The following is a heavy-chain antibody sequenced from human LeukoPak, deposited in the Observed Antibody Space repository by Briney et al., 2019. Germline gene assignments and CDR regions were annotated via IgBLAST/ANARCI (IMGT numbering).Heavy chain of an antibody. CDR1: GFTFSSYA. CDR2: ISYDGSNK. J-gene: IGHJ3*02. CDR3: ARDLDYYDSSGYYYWDAFDI. D-gene: IGHD3-22*01. V-gene: IGHV3-30*04. Sequence: PGRSLRLSCAASGFTFSSYAMHWVRQAPGKGLEWVAVISYDGSNKYYADSVKGRFTVSRDNSKNTLYLQMNSLRAEDTAVYYCARDLDYYDSSGYYYWDAFDIWAKGQWSPSPQ.